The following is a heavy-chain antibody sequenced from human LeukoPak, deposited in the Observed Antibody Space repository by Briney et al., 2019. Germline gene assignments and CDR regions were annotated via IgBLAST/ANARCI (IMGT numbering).Heavy chain of an antibody. J-gene: IGHJ4*02. CDR3: ARQDPVFDY. CDR1: SGSISSSSYY. Sequence: PSETLSLTCTVSSGSISSSSYYWGWIRQPPRKGLEWIGSISYSGSTYHNPSLRSRVTISVDTSKNQFSLKLSSVTAADTAVYYCARQDPVFDYWGQGTLVTVSS. CDR2: ISYSGST. V-gene: IGHV4-39*01.